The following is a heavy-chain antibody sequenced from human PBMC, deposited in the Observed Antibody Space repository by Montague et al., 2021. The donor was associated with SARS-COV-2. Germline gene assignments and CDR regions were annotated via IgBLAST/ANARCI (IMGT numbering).Heavy chain of an antibody. V-gene: IGHV4-61*02. CDR2: IYASGST. Sequence: TLSLTCTVSGGYISSGSYYWSWILQPAGRGMEWIGRIYASGSTKYNPSLKSRVTISVDTSKNQFSLKVSSVTAADTAMYYCARELSGSWSYWFDPWGQGTLVTVSS. J-gene: IGHJ5*02. CDR1: GGYISSGSYY. D-gene: IGHD6-25*01. CDR3: ARELSGSWSYWFDP.